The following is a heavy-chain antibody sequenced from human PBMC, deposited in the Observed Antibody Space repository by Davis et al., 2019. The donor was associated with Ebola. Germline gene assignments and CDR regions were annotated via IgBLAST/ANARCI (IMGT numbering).Heavy chain of an antibody. V-gene: IGHV3-30*04. Sequence: SLNISCASSGFTFSSYAMHRVRQAPGKGLEWVAVISYDGSNKYYADSVKGRFTISRDNSKNTLYLQMNSLRAEDTAVYYCARGTGLAYWGQGTLVTVSS. J-gene: IGHJ4*02. D-gene: IGHD3/OR15-3a*01. CDR1: GFTFSSYA. CDR3: ARGTGLAY. CDR2: ISYDGSNK.